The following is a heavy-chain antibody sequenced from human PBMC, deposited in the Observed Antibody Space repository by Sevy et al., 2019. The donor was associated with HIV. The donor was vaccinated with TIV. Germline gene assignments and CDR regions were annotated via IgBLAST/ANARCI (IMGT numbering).Heavy chain of an antibody. CDR2: FDPEDGKT. J-gene: IGHJ4*02. V-gene: IGHV1-24*01. CDR3: ASTRYYYDSSGYYFDY. D-gene: IGHD3-22*01. CDR1: GYTLTELS. Sequence: ASVKVSCKVSGYTLTELSIHWVRQAPGKGLEWLVTFDPEDGKTIYAQNFQGRVTMTEDTSTDVTYMELSSLRSEDTAVYCSASTRYYYDSSGYYFDYWGQGTLVTVSS.